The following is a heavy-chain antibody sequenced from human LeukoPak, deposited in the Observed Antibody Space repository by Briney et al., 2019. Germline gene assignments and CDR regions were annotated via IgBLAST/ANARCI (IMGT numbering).Heavy chain of an antibody. CDR1: GFTFSNAW. Sequence: GGSLRLSCAASGFTFSNAWMSWVRQAPGKGLEWVGRIKSKTDGGTTDYAAPVKGRFTISRDDSKNTLYLQMNSLRAEDTAVYYCAKEWGYYYYYYMDVWGKGTTVTVSS. CDR2: IKSKTDGGTT. J-gene: IGHJ6*03. CDR3: AKEWGYYYYYYMDV. V-gene: IGHV3-15*01. D-gene: IGHD1-26*01.